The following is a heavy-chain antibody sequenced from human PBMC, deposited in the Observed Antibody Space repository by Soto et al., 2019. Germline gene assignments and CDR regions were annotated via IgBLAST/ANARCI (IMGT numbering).Heavy chain of an antibody. V-gene: IGHV3-13*01. Sequence: WGSLRLSCAASGFTFSNYDMHWVRQAKGKGLEWLSGIGAAVETFYPGSVSGRFTISRENAKNSLNLQINSLRAGDTAVYFCARGVLGPGDYYYGSEVWGNGTTVHVSA. CDR3: ARGVLGPGDYYYGSEV. CDR2: IGAAVET. J-gene: IGHJ6*04. CDR1: GFTFSNYD. D-gene: IGHD2-8*02.